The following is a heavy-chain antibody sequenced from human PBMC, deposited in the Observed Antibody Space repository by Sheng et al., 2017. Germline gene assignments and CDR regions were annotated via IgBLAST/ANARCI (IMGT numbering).Heavy chain of an antibody. V-gene: IGHV3-15*01. Sequence: EVQLVESGGGLVKPGGSLTLSCTASGFTFSNARMSWVRQAPGKGLEWVGHIKSKTDGGTIDYGAPVKGRFTISRDDSKNTLYLQMNSLKTEDTAIYYCKWDTTGDSFEYWG. CDR2: IKSKTDGGTI. J-gene: IGHJ4*01. CDR1: GFTFSNAR. D-gene: IGHD2-8*01. CDR3: KWDTTGDSFEY.